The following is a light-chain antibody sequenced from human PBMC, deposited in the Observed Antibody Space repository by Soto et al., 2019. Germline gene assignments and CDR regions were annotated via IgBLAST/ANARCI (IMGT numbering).Light chain of an antibody. CDR1: SSNIGAGYD. J-gene: IGLJ1*01. V-gene: IGLV1-40*01. CDR2: GNS. CDR3: QSYDSSLSAHYV. Sequence: QSVLTQPPSVSGAPGQRVTISCTGSSSNIGAGYDVHWYQQLPGTAPKLLIYGNSSRPSGVPDRFSGSKSGTSASLAITGLQAEDEADYYCQSYDSSLSAHYVFGTGTKVTVL.